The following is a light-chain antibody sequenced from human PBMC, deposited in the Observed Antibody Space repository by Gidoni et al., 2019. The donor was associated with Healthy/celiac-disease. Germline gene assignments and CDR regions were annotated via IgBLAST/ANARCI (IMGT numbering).Light chain of an antibody. V-gene: IGKV1-6*01. CDR1: QGIRND. CDR3: LKDYNYPVT. Sequence: AIQMTQSPSSLSASVGDRVTITCRASQGIRNDLGWYQQKPGKAPKLLIYAASSLQSGVPSRLSGSGSGTDFTLTISSLQPEDFATYYCLKDYNYPVTFGQGTKVEIK. J-gene: IGKJ1*01. CDR2: AAS.